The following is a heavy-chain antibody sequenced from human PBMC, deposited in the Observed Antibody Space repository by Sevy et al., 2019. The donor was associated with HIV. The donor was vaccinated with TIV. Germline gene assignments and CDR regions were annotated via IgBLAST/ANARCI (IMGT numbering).Heavy chain of an antibody. D-gene: IGHD3-22*01. Sequence: ASVKVSCKVSGYTLTKLSMHWMRQAPGKGLEWMGGFDPEDGETIYAQKFQDRITMTEDTSTDTAYMELNSLRSEDTAVYYCASGREYYYGNSGYFDYWGQGTLVTVSS. CDR3: ASGREYYYGNSGYFDY. CDR2: FDPEDGET. J-gene: IGHJ4*02. V-gene: IGHV1-24*01. CDR1: GYTLTKLS.